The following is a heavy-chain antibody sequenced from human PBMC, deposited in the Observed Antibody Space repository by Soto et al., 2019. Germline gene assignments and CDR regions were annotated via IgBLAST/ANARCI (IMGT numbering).Heavy chain of an antibody. J-gene: IGHJ6*02. CDR1: GGTFGNSA. D-gene: IGHD2-15*01. CDR3: ARDKDRQQLGGNYYCGRDV. V-gene: IGHV1-69*12. Sequence: QVQLVQSGAEVKKPGSSVTVSCKASGGTFGNSAISWVRQAPGQGLEWMGGSIPNFSTPDYAQKIQGRITITADDSTTTAYMELTSLKSEDTAVYYCARDKDRQQLGGNYYCGRDVWGQGTTVTVSS. CDR2: SIPNFSTP.